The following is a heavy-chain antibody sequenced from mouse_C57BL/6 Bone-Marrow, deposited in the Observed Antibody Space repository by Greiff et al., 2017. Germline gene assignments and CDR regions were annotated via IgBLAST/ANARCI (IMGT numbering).Heavy chain of an antibody. J-gene: IGHJ1*03. V-gene: IGHV5-17*01. Sequence: EVKLVESGGGLVKPGGSLKLSCAASGFTFSDYGMHWVRQAPEKGLEWVAYISSGSSTIYYADTVKGRFTISRDNAKNTLFLQMTSLRSEDTAMYYCARRFYYEYFDVWGTGTTVTVSS. CDR1: GFTFSDYG. CDR3: ARRFYYEYFDV. CDR2: ISSGSSTI. D-gene: IGHD2-4*01.